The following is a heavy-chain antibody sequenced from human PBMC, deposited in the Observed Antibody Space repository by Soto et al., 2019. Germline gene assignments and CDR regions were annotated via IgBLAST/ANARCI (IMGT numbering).Heavy chain of an antibody. CDR3: ARSGRYSPARTWFGP. V-gene: IGHV1-18*01. CDR2: ISGFNDNT. J-gene: IGHJ5*02. CDR1: GYTFTSYG. D-gene: IGHD3-10*01. Sequence: QIVLVQSGAEMKNPGASVKVSCKASGYTFTSYGISWVRQAPGQGREWMGWISGFNDNTNLAQRFQGRITVTKDTSTSTAYMELRSLKSDDTAVYYCARSGRYSPARTWFGPWGQGPLVPVSS.